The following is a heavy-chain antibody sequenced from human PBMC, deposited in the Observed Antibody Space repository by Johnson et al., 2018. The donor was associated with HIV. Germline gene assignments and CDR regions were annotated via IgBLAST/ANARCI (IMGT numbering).Heavy chain of an antibody. CDR2: ISWNRGSI. V-gene: IGHV3-9*01. CDR3: ARGGASNYDILTGYYVDAFDI. CDR1: GFTFDDYA. D-gene: IGHD3-9*01. Sequence: VQLVESGGGVVQPGRSLRLSCAASGFTFDDYAMHWVRQAPGKGLEWVSGISWNRGSIGYADSVKGRFTISRDNAKNSLYLQMNSLRGDDTAVYYCARGGASNYDILTGYYVDAFDIWGQGTMVTVSS. J-gene: IGHJ3*02.